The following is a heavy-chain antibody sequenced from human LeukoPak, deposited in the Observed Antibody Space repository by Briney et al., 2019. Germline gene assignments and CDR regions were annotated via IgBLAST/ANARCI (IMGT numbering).Heavy chain of an antibody. CDR2: IIPIFGTA. V-gene: IGHV1-69*13. D-gene: IGHD1-20*01. J-gene: IGHJ4*02. CDR3: ARVITGAYRADY. CDR1: GGTFSSYA. Sequence: GASVKVSCKASGGTFSSYAISWVRQAPGQGLEWMGGIIPIFGTANYAQKFQGRVTITADESTTTAYMDLTSLRSDDTAVYYCARVITGAYRADYWGQGTPVTVSS.